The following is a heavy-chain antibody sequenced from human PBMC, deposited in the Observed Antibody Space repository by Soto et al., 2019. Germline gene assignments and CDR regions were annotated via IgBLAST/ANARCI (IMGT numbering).Heavy chain of an antibody. CDR1: GSSMTTYY. CDR3: ARAYGDYVFDY. V-gene: IGHV4-59*01. Sequence: SETLSLTCSVSGSSMTTYYWHWIRQAPGKGLEWIGYIYYSGSTNYNPSLKSRVTISVDTSKNQFSLKLSSVTAADTAVYYCARAYGDYVFDYWGQGTLVTVS. D-gene: IGHD4-17*01. J-gene: IGHJ4*02. CDR2: IYYSGST.